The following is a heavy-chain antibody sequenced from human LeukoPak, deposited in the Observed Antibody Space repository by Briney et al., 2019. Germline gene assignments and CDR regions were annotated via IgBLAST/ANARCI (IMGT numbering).Heavy chain of an antibody. D-gene: IGHD1-26*01. CDR2: ITSISSYK. J-gene: IGHJ6*03. Sequence: GGSLRLSCAAPGFTFSNYNMNWVRQAPGKGLEWISSITSISSYKFYADSVKGRFTISRDNAKNSLYLQMNSLRAEDTAVYYCARDPYSGAYYEGYYYYYMDVWGKGTTVTVSS. CDR3: ARDPYSGAYYEGYYYYYMDV. V-gene: IGHV3-21*01. CDR1: GFTFSNYN.